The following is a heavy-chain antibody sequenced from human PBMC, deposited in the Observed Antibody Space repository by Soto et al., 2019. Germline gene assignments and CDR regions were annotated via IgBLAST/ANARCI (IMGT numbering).Heavy chain of an antibody. D-gene: IGHD3-10*01. J-gene: IGHJ5*02. Sequence: VGSLRLSCAASGFTFSSYEMNWVRQAPGKGLEWVSYISSSGSTIYYADSVKGRFTISRDNAKNSLYLQMNSLRAEDTAVYYCACSKETLLWFGESSFDPWGQGTLVTVSS. V-gene: IGHV3-48*03. CDR1: GFTFSSYE. CDR3: ACSKETLLWFGESSFDP. CDR2: ISSSGSTI.